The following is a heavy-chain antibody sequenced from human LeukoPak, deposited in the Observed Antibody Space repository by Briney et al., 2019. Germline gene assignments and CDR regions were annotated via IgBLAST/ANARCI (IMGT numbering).Heavy chain of an antibody. CDR1: GFTFSSYA. CDR3: AKGIAARPRYYYYYMDV. V-gene: IGHV3-23*01. J-gene: IGHJ6*03. Sequence: TGGSLRLSCAASGFTFSSYAMSWVRQAPGKGLEWVSAISGSGGSTYYADSVKGRFTISRDNSKNTLYLQMNSLRAEDTAVYYCAKGIAARPRYYYYYMDVWGKGTTVTVSS. CDR2: ISGSGGST. D-gene: IGHD6-6*01.